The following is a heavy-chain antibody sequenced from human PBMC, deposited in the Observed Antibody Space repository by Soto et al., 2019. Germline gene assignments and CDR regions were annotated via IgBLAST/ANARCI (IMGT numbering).Heavy chain of an antibody. V-gene: IGHV1-58*02. CDR3: AAGGEWLRSDAFDI. J-gene: IGHJ3*02. CDR1: GFTFTSSS. Sequence: GASVKVSCKASGFTFTSSSMQWVRHARGQRLEWIGWIVVGSGNTNYVQKFQERVTITRDMSTSTAYMELSSLRSEDTAVYYCAAGGEWLRSDAFDIWAQGTMVTVSS. D-gene: IGHD5-12*01. CDR2: IVVGSGNT.